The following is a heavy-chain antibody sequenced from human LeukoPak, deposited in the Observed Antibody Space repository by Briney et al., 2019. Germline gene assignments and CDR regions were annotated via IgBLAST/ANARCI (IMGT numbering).Heavy chain of an antibody. CDR1: GFTFSSYE. CDR2: ISSSGSTI. CDR3: ARETGTGGYFDY. V-gene: IGHV3-48*03. D-gene: IGHD1-7*01. J-gene: IGHJ4*01. Sequence: GGSLTLSCAASGFTFSSYEMNWVRQAPGKGLEGVSYISSSGSTIYYADSVKGRFTISRDNAKNSLYLQMNSLRAEDTAVYYCARETGTGGYFDYWGQGTLVTVSS.